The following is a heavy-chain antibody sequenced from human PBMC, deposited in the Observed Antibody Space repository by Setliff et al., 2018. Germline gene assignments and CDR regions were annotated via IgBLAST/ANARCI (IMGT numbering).Heavy chain of an antibody. D-gene: IGHD1-1*01. V-gene: IGHV1-18*01. Sequence: ASVKVSCKTSGYTFTSYGIIWVRQAPGRGLEWMGWISAFNGNTKYAEKFQGRVTMTTDTSTSTAYMEPRSLRSDDTAVYYCASDTNGQVGNYYYYYMDVWGKGTTVTVSS. J-gene: IGHJ6*03. CDR3: ASDTNGQVGNYYYYYMDV. CDR1: GYTFTSYG. CDR2: ISAFNGNT.